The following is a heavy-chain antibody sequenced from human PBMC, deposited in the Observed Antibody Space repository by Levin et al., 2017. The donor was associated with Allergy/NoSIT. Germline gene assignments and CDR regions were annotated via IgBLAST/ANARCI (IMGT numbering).Heavy chain of an antibody. CDR1: GFTVSSYS. J-gene: IGHJ4*02. CDR2: ISSSSSYI. Sequence: GGSLRLSCAASGFTVSSYSMNWVRQAPGKGLEWVSSISSSSSYIYYADSVKGRFTISRDNAKNSLYLQMNSLRAEDTAVYYCARVGATAGFDYWGQGTLVTVSS. V-gene: IGHV3-21*01. CDR3: ARVGATAGFDY. D-gene: IGHD1-26*01.